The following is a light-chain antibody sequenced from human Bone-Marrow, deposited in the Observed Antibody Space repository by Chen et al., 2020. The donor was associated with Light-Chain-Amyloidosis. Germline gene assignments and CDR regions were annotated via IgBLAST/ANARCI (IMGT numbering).Light chain of an antibody. CDR2: DVS. CDR1: SSDVGGYDY. J-gene: IGLJ1*01. CDR3: TSYTSSRTRV. V-gene: IGLV2-14*01. Sequence: QSALTQPASVSGSPGQSITISCTGSSSDVGGYDYVSWYQQHPGKAPQLIIYDVSKRPSGVSDRFSGSKSGYTASLTSSGLQADDEADYYCTSYTSSRTRVFGTGTKVTVL.